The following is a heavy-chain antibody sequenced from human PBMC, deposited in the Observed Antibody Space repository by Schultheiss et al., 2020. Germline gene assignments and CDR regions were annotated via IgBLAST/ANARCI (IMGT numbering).Heavy chain of an antibody. CDR1: GGSISSSNW. J-gene: IGHJ6*02. CDR3: ARVVRNYYYGMDV. CDR2: IYYSGST. Sequence: SETLSLTCAVSGGSISSSNWWSWVRQPPGKGLEWIGYIYYSGSTYYNPSLKSRVTISVDTSKNQFSLKLSSVTAADTAVYYCARVVRNYYYGMDVWGQGTTVTVSS. V-gene: IGHV4-4*02.